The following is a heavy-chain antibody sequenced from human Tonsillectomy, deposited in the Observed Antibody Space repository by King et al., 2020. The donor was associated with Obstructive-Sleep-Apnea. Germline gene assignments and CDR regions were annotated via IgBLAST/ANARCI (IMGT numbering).Heavy chain of an antibody. CDR3: VSVSGDYGGGIDY. V-gene: IGHV3-43*01. CDR2: ISWDGHST. CDR1: GFTFDDYT. Sequence: VQLVESGGVVVQPGGSLRLSCVASGFTFDDYTMHWVRQDPGKGLEWISLISWDGHSTYYVDSVKGRFTISRDNSKNSLYLQMNSLRTEDTALYYCVSVSGDYGGGIDYWGQGTLVTVSS. D-gene: IGHD2-21*02. J-gene: IGHJ4*02.